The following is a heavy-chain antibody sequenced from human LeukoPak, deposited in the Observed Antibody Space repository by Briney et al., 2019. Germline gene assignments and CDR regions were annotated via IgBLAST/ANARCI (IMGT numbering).Heavy chain of an antibody. CDR1: GGPISSYY. V-gene: IGHV4-59*08. CDR2: IYYSGST. J-gene: IGHJ4*02. Sequence: SETLSLTCTVSGGPISSYYWSWIRQPPGKGLEWIGYIYYSGSTDYNPSLKSRVTISLDTSKNQFSLKLTSVTAADTAVYYCARRFGSSWYAYFDYWGQGTLVTVSS. CDR3: ARRFGSSWYAYFDY. D-gene: IGHD6-13*01.